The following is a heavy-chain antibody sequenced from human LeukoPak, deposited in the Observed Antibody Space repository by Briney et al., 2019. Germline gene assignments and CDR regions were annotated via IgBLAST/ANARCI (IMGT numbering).Heavy chain of an antibody. J-gene: IGHJ5*02. Sequence: ASVKVSCKDSGYTFTGYYMHWVRQAPGQGPEWMGWINPNSGGTNYAQKFQGRVTMTRDTSLSTVYMELSRLRSDDTAVYYCATQATSGWHFSWGQGTLVTVFS. CDR1: GYTFTGYY. CDR3: ATQATSGWHFS. V-gene: IGHV1-2*02. D-gene: IGHD6-19*01. CDR2: INPNSGGT.